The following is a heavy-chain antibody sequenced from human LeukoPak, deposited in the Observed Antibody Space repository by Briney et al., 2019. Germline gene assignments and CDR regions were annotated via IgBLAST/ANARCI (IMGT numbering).Heavy chain of an antibody. Sequence: PGGSLRLPCAASGFTFSSYGMHWVRQAPGKGLEWVAFIRYDGSNKYYADSVKGRFTISRDNSKNTLYLQMNSLRAEDTAVYYCSLSVVVVPAAMLDYWGQGTLVTVSS. V-gene: IGHV3-30*02. D-gene: IGHD2-2*01. CDR3: SLSVVVVPAAMLDY. J-gene: IGHJ4*02. CDR1: GFTFSSYG. CDR2: IRYDGSNK.